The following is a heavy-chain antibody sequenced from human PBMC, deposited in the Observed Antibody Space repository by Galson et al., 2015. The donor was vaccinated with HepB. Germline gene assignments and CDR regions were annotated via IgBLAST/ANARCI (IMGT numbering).Heavy chain of an antibody. J-gene: IGHJ4*02. Sequence: LRLSCAASGFTFSSYWMHWIRQPPGKGLEWIGYIYYSGSTNYNPSLKSRVTISVDTSKNQFSLKLSSVTAADTAVYYCARLAPYYFDYWGQGTLVTVSS. CDR3: ARLAPYYFDY. CDR2: IYYSGST. V-gene: IGHV4-59*08. CDR1: GFTFSSYW.